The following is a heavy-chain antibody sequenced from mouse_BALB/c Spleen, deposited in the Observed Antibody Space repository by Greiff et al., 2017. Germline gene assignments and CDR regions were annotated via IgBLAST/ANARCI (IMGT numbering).Heavy chain of an antibody. CDR3: ARGGGYDWFAY. J-gene: IGHJ3*01. V-gene: IGHV1-55*01. Sequence: VQLQQPGAELVKPGTSVKLSCKASGYNFTSYWINWVKLRPGQGLEWIGDIYPGSGSTNYNEKFKSKATLTVDTSSSTAYMQLSSLASEDSALYYCARGGGYDWFAYWGQGTLVTVSA. CDR1: GYNFTSYW. CDR2: IYPGSGST. D-gene: IGHD2-3*01.